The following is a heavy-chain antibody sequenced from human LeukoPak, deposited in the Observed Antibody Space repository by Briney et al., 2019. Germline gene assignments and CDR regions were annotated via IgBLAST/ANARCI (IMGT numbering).Heavy chain of an antibody. CDR2: ISGSGNAK. CDR1: GFSFSSYS. J-gene: IGHJ4*02. D-gene: IGHD2-2*01. Sequence: GGSLRLSCAASGFSFSSYSMNWVRQAPGKGLEWVSYISGSGNAKHYTDSVKGRFTISRDNAKNALYLQMNSLRAEDTAVYFCARDYLYAFGYWGQGTLVTVSS. V-gene: IGHV3-48*01. CDR3: ARDYLYAFGY.